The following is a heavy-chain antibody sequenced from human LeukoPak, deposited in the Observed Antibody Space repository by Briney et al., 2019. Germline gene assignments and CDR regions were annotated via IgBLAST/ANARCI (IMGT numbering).Heavy chain of an antibody. J-gene: IGHJ3*02. Sequence: SETLSLTCSVSGGSVSSDSYFWNWVRQPPGKGLEWIGYIYSSGSTNYNRSLKSRVTISLDTSKNQFSLKSSSVTAADTAVYYCARVGSYIPRFDIWGQGTMVTVSS. CDR2: IYSSGST. D-gene: IGHD3-10*01. CDR3: ARVGSYIPRFDI. V-gene: IGHV4-61*01. CDR1: GGSVSSDSYF.